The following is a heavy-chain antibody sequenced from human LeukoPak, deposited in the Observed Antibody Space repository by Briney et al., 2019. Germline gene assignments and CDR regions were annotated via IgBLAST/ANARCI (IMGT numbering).Heavy chain of an antibody. CDR2: INHSGST. CDR3: ARGVDDAADGADCFDP. Sequence: SETLSLICAVYGGSFSDYYWNWIRQSPGKGLEWIGEINHSGSTRYNPSLTGRVTISVDTSKNQFSLKLSSVTAADTAVYYCARGVDDAADGADCFDPWGQGTLVTVSS. CDR1: GGSFSDYY. V-gene: IGHV4-34*01. J-gene: IGHJ5*02. D-gene: IGHD3-16*01.